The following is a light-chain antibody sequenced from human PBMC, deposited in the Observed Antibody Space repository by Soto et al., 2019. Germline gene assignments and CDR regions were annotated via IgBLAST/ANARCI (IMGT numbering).Light chain of an antibody. CDR1: QAISSW. J-gene: IGKJ5*01. CDR3: QQASSFPPT. CDR2: AAS. V-gene: IGKV1D-12*01. Sequence: DIQMTQSPCSVSASVGGRFTITFLASQAISSWLAWYQQKPGTAPKLLIFAASSLQTGVPSRFSGSGSGTEFTLTISSLQPEDFATYYCQQASSFPPTFGQGTRLEIK.